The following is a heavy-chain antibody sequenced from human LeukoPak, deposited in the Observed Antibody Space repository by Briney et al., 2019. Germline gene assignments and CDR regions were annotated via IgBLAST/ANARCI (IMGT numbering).Heavy chain of an antibody. D-gene: IGHD5-18*01. CDR1: GFTFDDDA. CDR3: AKDGEGYSYGSFDY. Sequence: GGSLRLSCAASGFTFDDDAMHWVRQAPGKGLEWVSGISWNSGSIGYADSVKGRFTISRDNAKNSLYLQMNSLRAEDTALYYCAKDGEGYSYGSFDYWGQGTLVTVSS. CDR2: ISWNSGSI. J-gene: IGHJ4*02. V-gene: IGHV3-9*01.